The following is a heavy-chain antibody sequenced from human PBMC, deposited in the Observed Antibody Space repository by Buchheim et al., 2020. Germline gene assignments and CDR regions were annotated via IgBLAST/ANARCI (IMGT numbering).Heavy chain of an antibody. CDR2: IKEDGSEE. CDR1: GFSFSSYW. D-gene: IGHD1-26*01. J-gene: IGHJ4*02. V-gene: IGHV3-7*01. Sequence: EVQVVESGGGLVQPGGSLRLSCAASGFSFSSYWMSWVRQAPGKGPEWVANIKEDGSEEYYVDSVKARFSISRDNAKNSVYLQMNSLRAEDTAVYYCARSMRELPQSSVDYWGQGTL. CDR3: ARSMRELPQSSVDY.